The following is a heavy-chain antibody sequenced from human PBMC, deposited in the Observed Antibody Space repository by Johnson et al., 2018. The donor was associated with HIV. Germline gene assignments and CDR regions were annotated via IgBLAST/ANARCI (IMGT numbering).Heavy chain of an antibody. CDR1: GFTFSSYP. D-gene: IGHD6-13*01. V-gene: IGHV3-30*04. CDR2: ISYDGSNK. J-gene: IGHJ3*02. Sequence: QMQLVESGGGVVQPGRSLRLSCAASGFTFSSYPMHWVRQAPGKGLQWVAVISYDGSNKYFADSVRGRFTISRDNSKNMLYLQVNSLRAEDTAIYYCARGLAADAFDIWGQGTMVTVSS. CDR3: ARGLAADAFDI.